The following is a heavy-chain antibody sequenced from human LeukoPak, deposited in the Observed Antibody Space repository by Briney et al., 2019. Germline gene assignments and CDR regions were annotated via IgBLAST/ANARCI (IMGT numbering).Heavy chain of an antibody. CDR2: TYYRSKWYN. D-gene: IGHD1-26*01. V-gene: IGHV6-1*01. Sequence: XRXXXSXGXEWLGRTYYRSKWYNDYALSVKSRITINPAPSKNQLSLQLNSVTPEDTAVYYCARDRVGAIDYWGQGTLVTVSS. CDR3: ARDRVGAIDY. J-gene: IGHJ4*02.